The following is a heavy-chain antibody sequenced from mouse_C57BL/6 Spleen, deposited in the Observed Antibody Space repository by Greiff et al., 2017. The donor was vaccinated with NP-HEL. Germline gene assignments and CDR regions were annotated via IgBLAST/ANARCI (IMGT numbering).Heavy chain of an antibody. J-gene: IGHJ1*03. CDR2: ISSGSSTI. CDR1: GFTFSDYG. D-gene: IGHD1-1*01. Sequence: EVQGVESGGGLVKPGGSLKLSCAASGFTFSDYGMHWVRQAPEKGLEWVAYISSGSSTIYYADTVKGRFTISRDNAKNTLFLQMTSLRSEDTAMYYCARRDYGSRSWYFDVWGTGTTVTVSS. CDR3: ARRDYGSRSWYFDV. V-gene: IGHV5-17*01.